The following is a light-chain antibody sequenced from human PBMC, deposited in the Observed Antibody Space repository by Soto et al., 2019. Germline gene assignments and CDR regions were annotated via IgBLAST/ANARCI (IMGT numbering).Light chain of an antibody. V-gene: IGKV3-15*01. CDR1: QSVSSN. CDR2: GAS. CDR3: QHSGT. Sequence: EIVMTQSPATLPVSPGERATLSCRASQSVSSNLAWYQQKPGQAPRLLIYGASTRATGIPARFSGSGSGTEFTLTISSLQSEDFAVYYCQHSGTFGQGTKLEIK. J-gene: IGKJ2*01.